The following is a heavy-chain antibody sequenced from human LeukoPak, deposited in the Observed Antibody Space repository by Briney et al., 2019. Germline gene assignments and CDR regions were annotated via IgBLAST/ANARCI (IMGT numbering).Heavy chain of an antibody. D-gene: IGHD3-22*01. CDR2: MNPNSGNT. CDR3: AREDGYDSSGYTPEFDY. CDR1: GYTFTSYD. J-gene: IGHJ4*02. Sequence: ASVKVSCKASGYTFTSYDINWVRQATGQGLEWMGWMNPNSGNTGYAQKFQGRVTITADESTSTAYMELSSLRSEDTAVYYCAREDGYDSSGYTPEFDYWGQGTLVTVSS. V-gene: IGHV1-8*01.